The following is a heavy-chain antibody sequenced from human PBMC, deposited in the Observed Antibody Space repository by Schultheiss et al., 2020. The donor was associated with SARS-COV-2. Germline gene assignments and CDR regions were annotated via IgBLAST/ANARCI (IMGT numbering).Heavy chain of an antibody. D-gene: IGHD3-22*01. CDR3: ARARYYYDSRGYIYYYYYGMDV. J-gene: IGHJ6*02. V-gene: IGHV4-59*01. CDR2: IYYSGST. CDR1: GGSFSGYY. Sequence: GSLRLSCAVYGGSFSGYYWSWIRQPPGKGLEWIGYIYYSGSTNYNPSLKSRVTISVDTSKNQFSLKLSSVTAADTAVYYCARARYYYDSRGYIYYYYYGMDVWGQGTTVTVSS.